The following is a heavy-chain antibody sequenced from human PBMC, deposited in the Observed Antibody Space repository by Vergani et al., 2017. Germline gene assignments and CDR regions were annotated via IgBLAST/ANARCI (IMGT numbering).Heavy chain of an antibody. CDR2: ISASGNA. CDR3: ARRSGGYYGGGKVHPLRTAFDV. V-gene: IGHV4-61*02. J-gene: IGHJ3*01. CDR1: GGSISAGYYF. D-gene: IGHD4-23*01. Sequence: QVQLQASGPGRVKPSQTLSLTCTMSGGSISAGYYFWSWIRQPAGKGLEWLGHISASGNASHSPSLKTRVVMSVDTSKNQFSLTVTSVTAADTAIYFCARRSGGYYGGGKVHPLRTAFDVWGHGTVVTVSS.